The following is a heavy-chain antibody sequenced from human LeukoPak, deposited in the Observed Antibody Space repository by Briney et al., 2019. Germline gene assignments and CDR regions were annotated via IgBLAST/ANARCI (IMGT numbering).Heavy chain of an antibody. CDR2: LSSGGNYI. CDR3: VRAGYAYNYYYAMDV. J-gene: IGHJ6*02. Sequence: PGGSLRLSCAASGFTFSSCSMNWVRQAPGRGLEWVSSLSSGGNYIYYADSVKGRFTSSRDNAKNSLYLQMNSLRAEDTAVYYCVRAGYAYNYYYAMDVWGQGTTVTVSS. CDR1: GFTFSSCS. V-gene: IGHV3-21*01. D-gene: IGHD2-15*01.